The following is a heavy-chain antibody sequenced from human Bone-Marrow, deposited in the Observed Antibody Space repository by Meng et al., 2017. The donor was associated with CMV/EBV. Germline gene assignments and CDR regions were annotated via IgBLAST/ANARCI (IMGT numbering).Heavy chain of an antibody. V-gene: IGHV3-23*01. CDR3: AKDLETFPMDV. CDR2: VSGSGQDT. Sequence: GESLKISCAASGLTFSNYAMSWVRQAPGKGLEWVSSVSGSGQDTYYADSVKGRFTISRDNSKNTLYLQMNSLRAEDTAVYYCAKDLETFPMDVWGQGTTVTVSS. CDR1: GLTFSNYA. J-gene: IGHJ6*02.